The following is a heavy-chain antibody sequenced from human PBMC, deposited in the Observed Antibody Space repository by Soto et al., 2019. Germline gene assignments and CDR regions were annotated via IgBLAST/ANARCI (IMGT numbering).Heavy chain of an antibody. V-gene: IGHV1-46*01. D-gene: IGHD3-3*01. CDR2: INPSGGST. CDR3: ARDLAGSIFGVAPSY. Sequence: ASVKVSCKASGYTFTSYYMYWVRQAPGQGLEWMGIINPSGGSTSYAQKFQGRVTMTRDTSTSTVYMELSSLRSEDTAVYYCARDLAGSIFGVAPSYWGQGTLVTVSS. CDR1: GYTFTSYY. J-gene: IGHJ4*02.